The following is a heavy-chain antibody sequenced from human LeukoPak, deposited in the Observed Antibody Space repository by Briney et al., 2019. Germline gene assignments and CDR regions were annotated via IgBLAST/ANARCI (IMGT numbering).Heavy chain of an antibody. J-gene: IGHJ4*02. Sequence: AGGSLRLSCAASGFTFSNFAMSWVRQAPGKGLEWVSGICGGGDKTYYADSVKGRFTISRDNSKNTLYLQMNSLRAEDTAVYYCAGFEDYYNSSGYYFGPNGGIDYWGQGTLVTVSS. CDR2: ICGGGDKT. V-gene: IGHV3-23*01. D-gene: IGHD3-22*01. CDR1: GFTFSNFA. CDR3: AGFEDYYNSSGYYFGPNGGIDY.